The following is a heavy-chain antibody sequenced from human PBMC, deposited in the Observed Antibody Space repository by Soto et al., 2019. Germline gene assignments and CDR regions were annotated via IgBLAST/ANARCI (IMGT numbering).Heavy chain of an antibody. CDR1: GFTFSSYA. J-gene: IGHJ6*02. CDR3: AKSASGGNWQYYYYGMDV. V-gene: IGHV3-23*01. Sequence: GGSLRLSCAASGFTFSSYAMSWVRQAPGKGLEWVSAISGSGGSTYYADSVKGRFTISRDNSKNTLYLQMNSLRAEDTAVYYCAKSASGGNWQYYYYGMDVWGQGTTVTVSS. D-gene: IGHD2-15*01. CDR2: ISGSGGST.